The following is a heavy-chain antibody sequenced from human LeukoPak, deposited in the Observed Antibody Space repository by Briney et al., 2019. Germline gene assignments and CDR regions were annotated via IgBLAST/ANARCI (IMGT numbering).Heavy chain of an antibody. CDR1: GFTFSSYG. CDR3: AKVGSIYYDSSGYYNDY. D-gene: IGHD3-22*01. CDR2: ISYDGSNK. Sequence: GGSLRLSCAASGFTFSSYGMHWVCQAPGKGLEWVAVISYDGSNKYYADSVKGRFTISRDNSKNTLYLQMNSLRAEDTAVYYCAKVGSIYYDSSGYYNDYWGQGTLVTVSS. J-gene: IGHJ4*02. V-gene: IGHV3-30*18.